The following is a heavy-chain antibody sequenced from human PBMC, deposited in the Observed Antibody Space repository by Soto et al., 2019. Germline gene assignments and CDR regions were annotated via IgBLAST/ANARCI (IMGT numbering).Heavy chain of an antibody. V-gene: IGHV4-4*02. CDR1: SGSIFTTNW. CDR3: ARKPDVATAKVGGGYVFDV. D-gene: IGHD3-16*01. CDR2: IYHSGSP. Sequence: QVQLQESGPGLVKPSGTLSLTCAASSGSIFTTNWWSWVRQSPGRGLQWIGDIYHSGSPKYNPSLKGRVSISIEKSKDRFFLNLTSVTAADTAVYSCARKPDVATAKVGGGYVFDVWGQGTMVTVSS. J-gene: IGHJ3*01.